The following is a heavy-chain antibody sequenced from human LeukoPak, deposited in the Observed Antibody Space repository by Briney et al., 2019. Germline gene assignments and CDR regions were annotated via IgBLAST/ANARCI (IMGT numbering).Heavy chain of an antibody. V-gene: IGHV4-61*02. CDR3: ARGGPPYYYDSSGYYRDYYYYMDV. CDR2: IYTSGST. D-gene: IGHD3-22*01. Sequence: SQTLSLTCTVSGGSISNGSYYWSWIRQPAGKGLEWIGRIYTSGSTNYNPSLKSRVTISVDTSKNQFSLKLSSVTAADTAVYYCARGGPPYYYDSSGYYRDYYYYMDVWGKGTTVTVSS. CDR1: GGSISNGSYY. J-gene: IGHJ6*03.